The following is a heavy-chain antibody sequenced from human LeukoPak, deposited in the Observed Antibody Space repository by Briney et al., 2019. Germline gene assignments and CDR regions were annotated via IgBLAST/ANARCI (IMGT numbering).Heavy chain of an antibody. D-gene: IGHD6-19*01. CDR2: ISGSGGST. CDR1: GFSFTNAW. V-gene: IGHV3-23*01. CDR3: AREEWLVRSVDY. Sequence: PGGSLRLSCAASGFSFTNAWMSWVRQAPGKGLEWVSAISGSGGSTYYADSVKGRFTISRDNSKNTLYLQMNSLRAEDTAVYYCAREEWLVRSVDYWGQGTLVTVSS. J-gene: IGHJ4*02.